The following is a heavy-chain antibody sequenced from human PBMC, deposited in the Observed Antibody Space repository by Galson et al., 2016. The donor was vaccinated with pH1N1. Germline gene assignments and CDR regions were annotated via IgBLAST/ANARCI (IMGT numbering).Heavy chain of an antibody. CDR3: ARGSGYSGYDSEYYFDY. V-gene: IGHV1-2*02. J-gene: IGHJ4*02. CDR2: INPNSGGR. Sequence: SVKVSCKASGYTFTGYYMHWVRQAPGQGLEWMGWINPNSGGRNYAQKFQGRVTMTRDTSISTAYMKLSRLRSDDTAVYSCARGSGYSGYDSEYYFDYWGQGTLVTVSS. CDR1: GYTFTGYY. D-gene: IGHD5-12*01.